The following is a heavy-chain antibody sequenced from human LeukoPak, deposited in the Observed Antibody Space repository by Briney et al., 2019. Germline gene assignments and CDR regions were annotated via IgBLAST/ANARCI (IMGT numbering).Heavy chain of an antibody. J-gene: IGHJ4*02. CDR2: ISSSSSYI. V-gene: IGHV3-21*01. D-gene: IGHD6-13*01. Sequence: GGSLRLSCSASGFTFSDYWMMWVRQAPGKGLEWVSSISSSSSYIYYADSVKGRFTISRDNAKNSLYLQMNSLRAEDTAVYYCATSNIAAAGDFDYWGQGTLVTVSS. CDR3: ATSNIAAAGDFDY. CDR1: GFTFSDYW.